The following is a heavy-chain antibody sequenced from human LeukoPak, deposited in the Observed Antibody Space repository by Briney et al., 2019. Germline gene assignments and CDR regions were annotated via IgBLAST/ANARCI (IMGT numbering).Heavy chain of an antibody. CDR1: GFTFSSYA. D-gene: IGHD1-7*01. J-gene: IGHJ4*02. V-gene: IGHV3-30-3*01. CDR3: ARDNWNYSMGYYFGY. Sequence: GGSLRLSCAASGFTFSSYAMHWVRQAPGKGLEWVAVISYDGSNKYYADSVKGRFTISRDNSKNTLYLQMNSLRAEDTAVYYCARDNWNYSMGYYFGYWGQGTLVTVSS. CDR2: ISYDGSNK.